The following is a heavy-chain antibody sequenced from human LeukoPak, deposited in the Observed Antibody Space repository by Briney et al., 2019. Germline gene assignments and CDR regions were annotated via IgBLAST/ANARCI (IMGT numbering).Heavy chain of an antibody. Sequence: GASVKVSCKASGYTFTSYGISWVRQAPGQGLEWMGWISAYNGNTNYAQKLQGRVTMTTDTSTSTAYMELRSLRSDDTAVYYCAREAVMITFGGVIVGDASDIWGQGTMVTVSS. V-gene: IGHV1-18*01. J-gene: IGHJ3*02. D-gene: IGHD3-16*02. CDR3: AREAVMITFGGVIVGDASDI. CDR2: ISAYNGNT. CDR1: GYTFTSYG.